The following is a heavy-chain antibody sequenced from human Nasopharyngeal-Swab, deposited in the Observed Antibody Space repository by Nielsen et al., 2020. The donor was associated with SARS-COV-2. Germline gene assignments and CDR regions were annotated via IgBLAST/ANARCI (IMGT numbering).Heavy chain of an antibody. D-gene: IGHD3-10*01. Sequence: GGSLRLSCAASGFTFSSYWMSWVRQAPGKGLEWVANIKQDGSEKYYVDSVKGRFTISRDNAKNSLYLQMNSLRAEDTAVYYCARDSKVRVVGFDYRGQGTLVTVSS. CDR1: GFTFSSYW. CDR2: IKQDGSEK. J-gene: IGHJ4*02. CDR3: ARDSKVRVVGFDY. V-gene: IGHV3-7*01.